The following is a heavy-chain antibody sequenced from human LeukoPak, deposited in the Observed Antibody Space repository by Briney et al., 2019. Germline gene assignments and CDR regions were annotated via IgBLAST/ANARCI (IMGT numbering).Heavy chain of an antibody. D-gene: IGHD6-13*01. CDR2: IYYSGST. V-gene: IGHV4-59*01. J-gene: IGHJ4*02. CDR1: GGSISSYY. CDR3: ATDRGGSSSWIDY. Sequence: KPSETLSLTCTVSGGSISSYYWSRIRQPPGKGLEWIGYIYYSGSTNYNPSLKSRVTISVDTSKNQFSLKLSSVTAADTAVYYCATDRGGSSSWIDYWGQGTLVTVSS.